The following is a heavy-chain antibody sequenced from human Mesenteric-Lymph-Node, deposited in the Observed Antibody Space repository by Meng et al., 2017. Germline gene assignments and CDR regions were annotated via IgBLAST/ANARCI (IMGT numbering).Heavy chain of an antibody. V-gene: IGHV3-66*02. CDR2: IYSGGST. Sequence: GESLKISCAASGFTVSSNYMSWVRQAPGKGLEWVSVIYSGGSTYYADSVKGRFTISRDNSKNTLYLQMNSLRAEDTAVYYCARLLPMDVWGQGTTVTVSS. CDR1: GFTVSSNY. J-gene: IGHJ6*02. CDR3: ARLLPMDV. D-gene: IGHD2-15*01.